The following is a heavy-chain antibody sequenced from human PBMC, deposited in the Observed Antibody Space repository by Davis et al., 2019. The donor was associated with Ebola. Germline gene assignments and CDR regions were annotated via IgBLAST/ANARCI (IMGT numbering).Heavy chain of an antibody. CDR1: GFSLSTSGMR. J-gene: IGHJ4*02. D-gene: IGHD3-10*01. Sequence: SGPTLVKPTQTLTLTCTFSGFSLSTSGMRVSWIRQPPGKALEWLARIDWDDDKFYSTSLKTRLTISKDTSKNQVVLTMTNMDPVDTATYYCARSTMVQRVITKHFDYWGQGTLVTVSS. CDR3: ARSTMVQRVITKHFDY. CDR2: IDWDDDK. V-gene: IGHV2-70*04.